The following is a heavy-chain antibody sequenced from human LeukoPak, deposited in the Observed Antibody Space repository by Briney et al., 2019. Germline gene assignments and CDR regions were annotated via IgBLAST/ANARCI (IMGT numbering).Heavy chain of an antibody. CDR1: GYTFTSYY. CDR3: ASTGEDRYSSSWYYFDY. Sequence: GASVKVSCKASGYTFTSYYMHWGRQAPGQGLEWMGIINPSGGSTSYAQKFQGRVTMTRDTSTSTVYMELSSLRSEDTAVYYCASTGEDRYSSSWYYFDYWGQGTLVTVSS. CDR2: INPSGGST. J-gene: IGHJ4*02. V-gene: IGHV1-46*01. D-gene: IGHD6-13*01.